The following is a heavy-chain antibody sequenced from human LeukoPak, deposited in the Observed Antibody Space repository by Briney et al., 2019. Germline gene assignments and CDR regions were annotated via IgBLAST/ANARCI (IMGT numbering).Heavy chain of an antibody. V-gene: IGHV3-7*01. D-gene: IGHD6-13*01. Sequence: GGSLGLSCAASGFTLSSYWMSWVRQAPGKGLEWVASIKQDGSGKYYVDSVKGRFTISRDNAKNSLSLQMSSLRAADTAVYYCAREGRTWFRSSWYDYWGQGTLVTVSS. CDR2: IKQDGSGK. J-gene: IGHJ4*02. CDR1: GFTLSSYW. CDR3: AREGRTWFRSSWYDY.